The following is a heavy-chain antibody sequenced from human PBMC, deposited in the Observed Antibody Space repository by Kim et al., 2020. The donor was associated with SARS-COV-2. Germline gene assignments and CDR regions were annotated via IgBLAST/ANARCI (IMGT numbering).Heavy chain of an antibody. V-gene: IGHV3-49*02. Sequence: EYAAYVKGRFTISRDDSKSIAYLQMDRLKTEDTAVYYCTASKGSGSYFHYWGQGTLVTVSS. D-gene: IGHD3-10*01. J-gene: IGHJ4*02. CDR3: TASKGSGSYFHY.